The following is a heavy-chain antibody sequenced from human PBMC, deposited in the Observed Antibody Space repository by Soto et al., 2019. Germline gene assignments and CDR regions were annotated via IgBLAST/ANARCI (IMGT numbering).Heavy chain of an antibody. CDR1: GYTFTSYA. Sequence: QVQLVQSGAEVKKPGASVKVSCKASGYTFTSYAMHWVRQAPGQRLEWMGWINAGNGNTKYSQKFQGRVTITRDTSASTAYMELRSLRSEDTAVYYCARDRRATYYYGSGSYYNGNWFDPWGQGTLVTVSS. CDR3: ARDRRATYYYGSGSYYNGNWFDP. V-gene: IGHV1-3*01. D-gene: IGHD3-10*01. J-gene: IGHJ5*02. CDR2: INAGNGNT.